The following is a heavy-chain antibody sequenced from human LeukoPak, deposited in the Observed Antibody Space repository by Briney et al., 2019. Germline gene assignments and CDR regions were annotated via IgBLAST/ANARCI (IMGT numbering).Heavy chain of an antibody. J-gene: IGHJ4*02. CDR1: GYTFITYY. CDR3: ARGKDKVMGNRSYFDY. CDR2: INPSGGST. V-gene: IGHV1-46*01. Sequence: ASVKVSCKASGYTFITYYMHWVRQAPGQGLEWLGIINPSGGSTSYAQKFQGRVTLTRDTSTSTVYMELSSLRSEDTALYYCARGKDKVMGNRSYFDYWGQGTLVTVSS. D-gene: IGHD5-18*01.